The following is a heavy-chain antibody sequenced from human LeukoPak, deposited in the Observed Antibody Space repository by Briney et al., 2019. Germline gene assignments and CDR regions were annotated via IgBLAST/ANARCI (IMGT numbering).Heavy chain of an antibody. CDR1: GFTFSDYD. J-gene: IGHJ4*02. D-gene: IGHD1-1*01. Sequence: PGGSLRLSCAASGFTFSDYDMHWVRQATGKSLEWVSAIGTAGDTYYTGSVKGRFTISRENAKNSLYLQMNSLRAGDTAVYYCVRVAKERVGGVYYFDYWGQGTPVTVSS. V-gene: IGHV3-13*01. CDR2: IGTAGDT. CDR3: VRVAKERVGGVYYFDY.